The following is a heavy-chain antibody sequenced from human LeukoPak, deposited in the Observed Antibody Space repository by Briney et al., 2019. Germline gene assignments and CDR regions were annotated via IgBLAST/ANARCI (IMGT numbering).Heavy chain of an antibody. CDR3: AKGHYCSSTSCPARSQPASDY. CDR2: ISGSGGST. J-gene: IGHJ4*02. Sequence: PGGSLRLSCAASGFTFSSCAMSWVRQAPGKGLEWVSAISGSGGSTYYADSVKGRFTISRDNSKNTLYLQMNSLRAEDTAVYYCAKGHYCSSTSCPARSQPASDYWGQGTLVTVSS. D-gene: IGHD2-2*01. CDR1: GFTFSSCA. V-gene: IGHV3-23*01.